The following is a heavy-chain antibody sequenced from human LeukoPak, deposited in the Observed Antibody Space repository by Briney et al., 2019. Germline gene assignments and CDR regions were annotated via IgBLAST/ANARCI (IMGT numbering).Heavy chain of an antibody. V-gene: IGHV1-8*01. CDR1: GYTFTSYD. D-gene: IGHD6-19*01. J-gene: IGHJ6*02. CDR3: ARGRGSGWGYYYYYGMDV. Sequence: GASVTVSCKASGYTFTSYDINWVRQATGQGLEWMGWMNPNSGNTGYAQKFQGRVTMTRNTSISTAYMELRSLRSEDTAVYYCARGRGSGWGYYYYYGMDVWGQGTTVTVSS. CDR2: MNPNSGNT.